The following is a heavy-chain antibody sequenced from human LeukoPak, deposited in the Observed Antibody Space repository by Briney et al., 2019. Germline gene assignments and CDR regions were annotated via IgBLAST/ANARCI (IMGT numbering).Heavy chain of an antibody. Sequence: GGSLRLSCAASGFTFSSHGMHWVRQAPGKGLEWVAVIWYDGSKKYYADSVKGRFTISRDNSKNTLYLQMNSLRAEDTAVYYCARDWDNSGYFDYWGQGTLVTVSS. D-gene: IGHD3-22*01. CDR1: GFTFSSHG. V-gene: IGHV3-33*01. J-gene: IGHJ4*02. CDR3: ARDWDNSGYFDY. CDR2: IWYDGSKK.